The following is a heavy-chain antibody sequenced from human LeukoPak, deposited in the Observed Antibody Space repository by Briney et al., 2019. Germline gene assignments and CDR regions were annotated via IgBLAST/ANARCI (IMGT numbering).Heavy chain of an antibody. Sequence: ASVKVSCEASGYTFTSYYMHWVRQAPGQGLEWMGIINPSGGSTSYAQKFQGRVTMTRDTSTSTVYMELSSLRSEDTAVYYCARDPGRYFDPTIYYYYGMDVWGQGTTVTVSS. J-gene: IGHJ6*02. CDR3: ARDPGRYFDPTIYYYYGMDV. D-gene: IGHD3-9*01. CDR1: GYTFTSYY. V-gene: IGHV1-46*01. CDR2: INPSGGST.